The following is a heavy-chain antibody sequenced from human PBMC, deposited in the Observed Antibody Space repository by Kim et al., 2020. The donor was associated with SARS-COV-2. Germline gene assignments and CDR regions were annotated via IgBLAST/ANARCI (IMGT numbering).Heavy chain of an antibody. J-gene: IGHJ3*02. CDR2: IYYSGST. CDR3: AREWGLDSRYSFDI. D-gene: IGHD3-22*01. V-gene: IGHV4-61*01. Sequence: SETLSLTCTVSGGSVSSGSYYWSWIRQPPGKGLEWIGYIYYSGSTNYNPSLKSRVTISVDTSKNQFSLKLSSVTAADTAVYYCAREWGLDSRYSFDIWGQGTMVTVSS. CDR1: GGSVSSGSYY.